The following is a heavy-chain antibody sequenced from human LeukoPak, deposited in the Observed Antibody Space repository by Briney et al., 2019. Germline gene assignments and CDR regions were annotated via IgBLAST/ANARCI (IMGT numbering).Heavy chain of an antibody. CDR1: GGTFSSYA. CDR2: MNPNSDNT. D-gene: IGHD2-2*02. J-gene: IGHJ3*02. Sequence: ASVKVSCKASGGTFSSYAISWVRQAPGQGLEWMGWMNPNSDNTGYSQNFQGRVTFTRDTSISTAYMELSSLRSEDTAVYFCARAIVMAGYCTTTRCYKPFDIWGQGTMVTVSS. V-gene: IGHV1-8*03. CDR3: ARAIVMAGYCTTTRCYKPFDI.